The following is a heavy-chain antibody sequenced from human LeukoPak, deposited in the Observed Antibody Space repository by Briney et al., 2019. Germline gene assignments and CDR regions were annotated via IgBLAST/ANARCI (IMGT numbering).Heavy chain of an antibody. CDR2: ISSSSSYI. J-gene: IGHJ5*02. CDR1: GFTFSSYS. Sequence: GGSLRLSCAASGFTFSSYSMNWVRQAPGKGLEWVSSISSSSSYIYYADSVKGRFTISRDNAKNSLYLQMNSLRAEDTAVYYCARDRIAAANNWFDPWGQGTLVTVSS. CDR3: ARDRIAAANNWFDP. V-gene: IGHV3-21*01. D-gene: IGHD6-13*01.